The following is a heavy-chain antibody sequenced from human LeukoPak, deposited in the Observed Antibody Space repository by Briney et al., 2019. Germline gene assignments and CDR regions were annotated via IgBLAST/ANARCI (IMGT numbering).Heavy chain of an antibody. Sequence: RASETLSLTCAVYGGSFSGYYWSWIRQPPGKGLEWIGEINHSGSTNYNPSLKSRVTISVDTSKNQFSLKLSSVTAADTAVYYCARVGYYDSSGPLVYWGQETLVTVSS. D-gene: IGHD3-22*01. CDR1: GGSFSGYY. V-gene: IGHV4-34*01. CDR2: INHSGST. J-gene: IGHJ4*02. CDR3: ARVGYYDSSGPLVY.